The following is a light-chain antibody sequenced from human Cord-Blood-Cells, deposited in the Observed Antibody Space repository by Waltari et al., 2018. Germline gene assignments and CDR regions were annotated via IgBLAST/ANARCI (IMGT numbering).Light chain of an antibody. Sequence: EIVLTQSPGTLSLSPGERVTLSCRASQSVSSSYLAWYQQKPGQAPRLLIYGASSGATGIPDRFSGSGSGTDFTLTISRLEPEDFAVYYCQQYGSSRITFGQGTRLEIK. CDR1: QSVSSSY. CDR2: GAS. V-gene: IGKV3-20*01. CDR3: QQYGSSRIT. J-gene: IGKJ5*01.